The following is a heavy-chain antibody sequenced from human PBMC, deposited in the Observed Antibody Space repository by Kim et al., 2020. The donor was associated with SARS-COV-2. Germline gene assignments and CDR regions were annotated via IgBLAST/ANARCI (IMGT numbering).Heavy chain of an antibody. Sequence: STNYNPSLKSRVTISVDTSKNQFSLKLSSVTAADTAVYYCARDSSSSLDYWGQGTLVTVSS. CDR2: ST. CDR3: ARDSSSSLDY. V-gene: IGHV4-59*01. J-gene: IGHJ4*02. D-gene: IGHD6-6*01.